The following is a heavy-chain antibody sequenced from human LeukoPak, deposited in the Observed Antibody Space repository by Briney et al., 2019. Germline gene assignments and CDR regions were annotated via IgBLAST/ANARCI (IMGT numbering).Heavy chain of an antibody. CDR2: IKQDGSEK. CDR1: GFTFSSYW. D-gene: IGHD3-22*01. J-gene: IGHJ4*02. CDR3: ARGDRDYYDSSGYYTPNDY. Sequence: GGSLRLPCAASGFTFSSYWMSWVRQAPGKGLEWVANIKQDGSEKYYVDSVKGRFTISRDNAKNSLYLQMNSLRAEDTAVYYCARGDRDYYDSSGYYTPNDYWGQGTLVTVSS. V-gene: IGHV3-7*01.